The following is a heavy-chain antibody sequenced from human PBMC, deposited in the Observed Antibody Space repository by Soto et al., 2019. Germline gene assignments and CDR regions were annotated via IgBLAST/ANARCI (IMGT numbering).Heavy chain of an antibody. J-gene: IGHJ4*02. D-gene: IGHD3-3*01. CDR3: ARDNREYYDFWSGYFRPFDY. CDR1: GFTFSSYS. V-gene: IGHV3-21*01. CDR2: ISSSSSYI. Sequence: GGSLRLSCAASGFTFSSYSMNRVRQAPGKGLEWVSSISSSSSYIYYADSVKGRFTISRDNAKNSLYLQMNSLRAEDTAVYYCARDNREYYDFWSGYFRPFDYWGQGTLVTVSS.